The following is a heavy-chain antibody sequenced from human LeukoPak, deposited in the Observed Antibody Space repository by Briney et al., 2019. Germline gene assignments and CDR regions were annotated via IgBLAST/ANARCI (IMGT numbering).Heavy chain of an antibody. CDR1: GFTFSDYA. CDR3: AKAGIGADGAGFLCEY. Sequence: GGSLRLSCAASGFTFSDYAMSWVSQAPGKGLEWVSTASYYVGKQYHADSVRGRLTLRRDTSGNTVSLQMSSLRVEDTGIYYCAKAGIGADGAGFLCEYWGQGTLVTVSS. J-gene: IGHJ4*02. D-gene: IGHD1-1*01. V-gene: IGHV3-23*01. CDR2: ASYYVGKQ.